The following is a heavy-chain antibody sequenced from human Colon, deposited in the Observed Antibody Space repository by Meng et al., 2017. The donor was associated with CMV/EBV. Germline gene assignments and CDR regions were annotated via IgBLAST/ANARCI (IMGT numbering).Heavy chain of an antibody. V-gene: IGHV3-30*02. D-gene: IGHD3-16*01. Sequence: GGSLRLSCAASGLTFTDYSLSWIRQAPGKGLVWLSFIDINGQNRYNVDIVKGRFTVSKDKSKNTVFLQMNSLKVEDTAVYFCVGHQGGPREGVRLVWGQGTLVTVSS. CDR3: VGHQGGPREGVRLV. CDR2: IDINGQNR. CDR1: GLTFTDYS. J-gene: IGHJ4*02.